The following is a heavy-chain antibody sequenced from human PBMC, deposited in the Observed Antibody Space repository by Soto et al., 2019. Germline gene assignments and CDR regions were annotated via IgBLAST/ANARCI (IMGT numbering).Heavy chain of an antibody. CDR2: IYYTGNT. J-gene: IGHJ4*02. CDR3: ARHSGVTLFDY. D-gene: IGHD2-21*02. CDR1: GGSISSYY. V-gene: IGHV4-59*08. Sequence: SETLSLTCTVSGGSISSYYWSWIRQPPGKGLERIGYIYYTGNTDYSPSLRSRVSISVDTSKNQFSLKLSSVTVADTAFYYCARHSGVTLFDYWGQGTLVTAPQ.